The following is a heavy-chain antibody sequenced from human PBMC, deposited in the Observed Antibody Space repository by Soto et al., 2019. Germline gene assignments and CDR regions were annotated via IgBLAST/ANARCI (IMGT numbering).Heavy chain of an antibody. V-gene: IGHV4-4*02. Sequence: QVQLQESGPGLVKPSGTLSLTCAVSGGSISSNHWWSWVRQPPGKGLEWIGEIYHSGSTNYNPSLKSRVTISVDKSKNQFSLKLSSVTAADTAVYYCARLDYCSSTSCYWGGMDVWGQGTTVTVSS. D-gene: IGHD2-2*01. J-gene: IGHJ6*02. CDR1: GGSISSNHW. CDR2: IYHSGST. CDR3: ARLDYCSSTSCYWGGMDV.